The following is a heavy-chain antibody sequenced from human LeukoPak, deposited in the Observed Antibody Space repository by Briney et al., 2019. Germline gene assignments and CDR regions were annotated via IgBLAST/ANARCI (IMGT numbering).Heavy chain of an antibody. V-gene: IGHV3-48*01. CDR2: ISSSSSTI. Sequence: QPGGSLRLSCAASGFTFSSYSMNWARQAPGKGLEWVSYISSSSSTIYYADSVKGRFTISRDNAKNSLYLQMNSLRAEDTAVYYCARYNWNDGWAFDIWGQGTMVTVSS. CDR3: ARYNWNDGWAFDI. CDR1: GFTFSSYS. D-gene: IGHD1-20*01. J-gene: IGHJ3*02.